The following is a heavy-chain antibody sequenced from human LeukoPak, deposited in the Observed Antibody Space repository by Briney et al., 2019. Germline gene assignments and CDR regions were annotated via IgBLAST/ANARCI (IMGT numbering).Heavy chain of an antibody. D-gene: IGHD6-13*01. CDR2: IYHSGST. V-gene: IGHV4-38-2*02. Sequence: SETLSLTCTVSGYSISSGYYWGWIRQPPGKGLEWIGSIYHSGSTYYNPSLKSRVTISVDRSKNQFSLKLSSVTAADTAVYYCARDTHSGYSSSWLDWGQGTLVTVSS. J-gene: IGHJ4*02. CDR1: GYSISSGYY. CDR3: ARDTHSGYSSSWLD.